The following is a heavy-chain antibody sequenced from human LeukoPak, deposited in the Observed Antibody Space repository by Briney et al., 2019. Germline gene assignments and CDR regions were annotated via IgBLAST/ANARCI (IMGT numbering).Heavy chain of an antibody. CDR2: IYAGGNT. V-gene: IGHV3-53*01. CDR1: GFTVSRSY. J-gene: IGHJ1*01. Sequence: PGGSLRLSCAASGFTVSRSYMSWVRQAPGKGLEWVSIIYAGGNTYYADSVKGRFTISRDTSNNTAYLEMNSLRVEDTAIYYCARDGAIVAGTAQHWGQGALVTVSS. D-gene: IGHD5-12*01. CDR3: ARDGAIVAGTAQH.